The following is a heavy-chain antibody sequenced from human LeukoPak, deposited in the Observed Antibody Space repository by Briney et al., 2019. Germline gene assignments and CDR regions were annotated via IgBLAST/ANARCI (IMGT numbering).Heavy chain of an antibody. CDR1: GFTFSGYG. CDR2: IWSDGSNK. Sequence: GGSLRLSCAASGFTFSGYGMHWVRQAPGKGLEWVTVIWSDGSNKYYADSVKGRFTISRDNSKNTLYLQMNSLRAEDMAVYYCAKANPTGYYSPFDYWGQGTLVTVSS. V-gene: IGHV3-33*06. D-gene: IGHD3-9*01. J-gene: IGHJ4*02. CDR3: AKANPTGYYSPFDY.